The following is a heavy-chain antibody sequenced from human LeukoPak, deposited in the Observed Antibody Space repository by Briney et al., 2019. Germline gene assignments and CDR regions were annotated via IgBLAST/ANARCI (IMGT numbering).Heavy chain of an antibody. V-gene: IGHV1-69*04. CDR1: GGTFSSYA. J-gene: IGHJ4*02. Sequence: SVKVSCKASGGTFSSYAISWVRQAPGQGLEWMGRIIPILGIANYAQKFQGRVTITADKSTSTAYVELSSLRSEDTAVYYCASLDDYGDYGGFFFDYWGQGTLVTVSS. D-gene: IGHD4-17*01. CDR3: ASLDDYGDYGGFFFDY. CDR2: IIPILGIA.